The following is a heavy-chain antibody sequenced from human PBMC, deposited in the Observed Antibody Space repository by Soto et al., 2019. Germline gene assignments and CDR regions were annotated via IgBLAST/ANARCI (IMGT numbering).Heavy chain of an antibody. D-gene: IGHD3-10*01. Sequence: QVQLVESGGGVVQPGRSLRLSCAASGFTFSSYGMHWVRQAPGKGLEWVAVISYDGSNKYYADSVKGRFTISRDNSKNTQYLRMNSLRAEDTAVYYCAKGLVWGVIDYWGQGTLVTVSS. V-gene: IGHV3-30*18. CDR3: AKGLVWGVIDY. CDR2: ISYDGSNK. CDR1: GFTFSSYG. J-gene: IGHJ4*02.